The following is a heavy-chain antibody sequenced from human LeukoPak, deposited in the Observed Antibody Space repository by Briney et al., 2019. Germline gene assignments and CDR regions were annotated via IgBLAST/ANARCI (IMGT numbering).Heavy chain of an antibody. V-gene: IGHV1-2*02. Sequence: GASVKVSCKASGYTFTGYYMHWVRQAPGQGLEWMGWINPNSGGTNYAQKFQGRVTMTRDTSISTAYMELSRLRSDDTAVYYCARSGVTSGTAMADYWGQGTLVTVSS. J-gene: IGHJ4*02. CDR3: ARSGVTSGTAMADY. CDR1: GYTFTGYY. CDR2: INPNSGGT. D-gene: IGHD5-18*01.